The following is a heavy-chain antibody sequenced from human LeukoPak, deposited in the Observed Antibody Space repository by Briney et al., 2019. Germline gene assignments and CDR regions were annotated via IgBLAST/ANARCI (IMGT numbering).Heavy chain of an antibody. CDR1: GFSFNNYN. CDR2: IRSSSSYI. V-gene: IGHV3-21*01. J-gene: IGHJ4*02. CDR3: ARDLNWETY. D-gene: IGHD7-27*01. Sequence: GGSLRLSCAASGFSFNNYNMNWVRQAPGKGLEWVSSIRSSSSYIYYADSVKGRFTISRDNAKNSLYLQMNSLRAEDTAVYYCARDLNWETYWGQGTLVSVSS.